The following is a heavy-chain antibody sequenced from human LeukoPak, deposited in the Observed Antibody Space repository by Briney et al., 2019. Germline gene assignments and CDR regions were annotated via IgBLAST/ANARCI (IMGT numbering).Heavy chain of an antibody. V-gene: IGHV3-74*01. D-gene: IGHD1-26*01. CDR1: GFTFSSYW. CDR3: ARDLTGAVFDY. CDR2: INSDGSNT. J-gene: IGHJ4*02. Sequence: GGSLRLSCAASGFTFSSYWMHWVRQAPGKGLVWVSRINSDGSNTIYADSVKGRFTISRDNAKNTLYLQMSSLRAEDTAVYYCARDLTGAVFDYWGQGTLVTVSS.